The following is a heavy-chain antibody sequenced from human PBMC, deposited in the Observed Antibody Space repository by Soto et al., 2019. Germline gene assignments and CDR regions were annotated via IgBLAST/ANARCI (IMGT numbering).Heavy chain of an antibody. Sequence: SETLSLTCTVSGGSISSYYWSWIRQPTGKGLEWIGRIYTSGSTNYNPSLKSRVTMSVDTSKNQFSLKLSSVTAADTAVYYCARDLGYLWFGELLSWFDPWGQGTLVTVSS. CDR1: GGSISSYY. CDR3: ARDLGYLWFGELLSWFDP. D-gene: IGHD3-10*01. V-gene: IGHV4-4*07. J-gene: IGHJ5*02. CDR2: IYTSGST.